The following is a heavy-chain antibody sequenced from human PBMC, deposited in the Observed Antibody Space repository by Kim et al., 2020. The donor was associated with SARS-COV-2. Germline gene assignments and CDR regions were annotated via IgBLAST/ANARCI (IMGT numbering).Heavy chain of an antibody. CDR1: GFTFSSYW. D-gene: IGHD2-21*01. J-gene: IGHJ6*02. CDR3: ARGGEGPYYGMDV. V-gene: IGHV3-74*01. Sequence: GGSLRLSCAASGFTFSSYWMYWVRQAPGKGLLWVSRTNSDGSTTTYADSVKGRFTISRDNAKNTLYLQMNSLRAEDTAVYYCARGGEGPYYGMDVWGQGAAVTVSS. CDR2: TNSDGSTT.